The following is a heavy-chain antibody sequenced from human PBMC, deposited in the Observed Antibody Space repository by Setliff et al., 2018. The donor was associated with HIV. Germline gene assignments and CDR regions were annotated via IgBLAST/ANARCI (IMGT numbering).Heavy chain of an antibody. J-gene: IGHJ4*02. CDR1: GGSISSYC. Sequence: SETLSLTCTVSGGSISSYCWNWIRQSPGKGLEWIGYIFSSGSTNYNPSLQSRVTISIDTSKNQFSLKLRSVTAADTAVYYCAGAGGFDYWGQGTLVTVSS. D-gene: IGHD3-16*01. V-gene: IGHV4-4*08. CDR2: IFSSGST. CDR3: AGAGGFDY.